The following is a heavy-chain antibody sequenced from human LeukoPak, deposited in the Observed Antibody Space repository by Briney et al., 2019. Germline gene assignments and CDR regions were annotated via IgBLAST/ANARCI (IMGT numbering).Heavy chain of an antibody. CDR3: ARWGYFDSSGYFVADY. CDR2: IHYSGST. D-gene: IGHD3-22*01. J-gene: IGHJ4*02. CDR1: GGSISRYY. Sequence: SETLSLTCTVSGGSISRYYWNWIRQPPGERLEWIGWIHYSGSTAYNPSLESRVTMSVDTSKNHISLKMTSVTAADTATYYCARWGYFDSSGYFVADYWGQGALVTVSS. V-gene: IGHV4-59*01.